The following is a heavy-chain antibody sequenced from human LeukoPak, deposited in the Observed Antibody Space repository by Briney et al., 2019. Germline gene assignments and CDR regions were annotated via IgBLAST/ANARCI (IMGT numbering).Heavy chain of an antibody. CDR3: AKDRLQLPPDAFDI. J-gene: IGHJ3*02. Sequence: QPGRSLRLSCAASGFTFDDYAMHWVRQAPGKGLEWVSGISWNSGSIGYADSVKGRFTISRDNAKNSLYLQMNSLRAEDMALYYCAKDRLQLPPDAFDIWGQGTMVTVSS. CDR2: ISWNSGSI. CDR1: GFTFDDYA. V-gene: IGHV3-9*03. D-gene: IGHD2-2*01.